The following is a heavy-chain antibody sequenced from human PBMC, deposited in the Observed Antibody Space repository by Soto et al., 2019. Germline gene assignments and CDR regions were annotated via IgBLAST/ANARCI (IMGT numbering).Heavy chain of an antibody. D-gene: IGHD5-18*01. V-gene: IGHV1-2*04. CDR2: INPNSGGT. CDR1: GYTFTGYY. CDR3: AREKSVVQLWQTTRYNWFDP. Sequence: ASVKVSCKASGYTFTGYYMHWVRQAPGQGLEWMGWINPNSGGTNYAQKFQGWVTMTRDTSISTAHMELSRLRSDDTAVYYCAREKSVVQLWQTTRYNWFDPWGQGTLVTVSS. J-gene: IGHJ5*02.